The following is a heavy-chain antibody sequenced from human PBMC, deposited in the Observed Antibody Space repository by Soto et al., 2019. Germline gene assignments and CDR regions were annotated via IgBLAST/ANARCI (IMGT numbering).Heavy chain of an antibody. D-gene: IGHD6-19*01. CDR1: GFTVSSNY. CDR2: IYSGGST. V-gene: IGHV3-66*01. Sequence: ESGGGLVQPGGSLRLSCAASGFTVSSNYMSWVRQAPGKGLEWVSVIYSGGSTYYADSVKGRFTISRDNSKNTLYLQMNSLRAEDTAVYYCAREGGYSSGWFDYWGQGTLVTVSS. CDR3: AREGGYSSGWFDY. J-gene: IGHJ4*02.